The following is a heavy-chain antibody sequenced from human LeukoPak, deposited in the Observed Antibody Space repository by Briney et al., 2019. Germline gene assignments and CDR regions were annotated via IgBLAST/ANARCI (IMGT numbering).Heavy chain of an antibody. CDR3: ARHPTFGGSPGY. D-gene: IGHD1-26*01. V-gene: IGHV4-39*01. CDR2: IYYSGST. J-gene: IGHJ4*02. CDR1: GGSISSYY. Sequence: SETLSLTCTVSGGSISSYYWGWIRQPPGKGLEWIGSIYYSGSTYYNPSLKSRVTISVDTSKNQFSLKLSSVTAADTAVYYCARHPTFGGSPGYWGQGTLVTVSS.